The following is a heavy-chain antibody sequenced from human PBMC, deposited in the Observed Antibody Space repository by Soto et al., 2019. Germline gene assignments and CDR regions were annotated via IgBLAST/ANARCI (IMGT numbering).Heavy chain of an antibody. CDR3: ARGGAFDI. Sequence: PGGSLGLWCRPSRFTVSSNCMSWVHHSPGKGLERVSAIYGGSRKCHAECVKGRFSISRDNSKNTLYLQMNSLRAEDTAVYYCARGGAFDIWGQGAMVTVSS. CDR2: IYGGSRK. V-gene: IGHV3-53*01. CDR1: RFTVSSNC. J-gene: IGHJ3*02.